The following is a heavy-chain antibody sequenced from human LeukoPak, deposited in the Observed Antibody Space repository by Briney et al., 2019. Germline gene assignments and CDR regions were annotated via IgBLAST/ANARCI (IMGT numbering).Heavy chain of an antibody. J-gene: IGHJ6*03. CDR1: GLTFSSYG. CDR2: ISGSGGST. Sequence: GGSLRLSCAASGLTFSSYGMSWVRQAPGKGLEWVSAISGSGGSTYYADSVKGRFTISRDNSKNTLYLQMNSLRAEDTAVYYCAKDSKIVGATFRSYHYMDVWGKGTAVTVSS. D-gene: IGHD1-26*01. V-gene: IGHV3-23*01. CDR3: AKDSKIVGATFRSYHYMDV.